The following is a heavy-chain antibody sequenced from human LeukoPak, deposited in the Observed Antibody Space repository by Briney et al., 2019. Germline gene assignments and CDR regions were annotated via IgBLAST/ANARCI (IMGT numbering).Heavy chain of an antibody. CDR1: GYTFTGYY. Sequence: AASVKVSCKASGYTFTGYYMHWVRQAPGQGLEWMGRINPNSGGTNYAQKFQGRVTMTRDTSISTAYMELSRLRSDDTAVYYCARDLLVRASDSSGYPVSYYYMDVWGKGTTVTVSS. CDR3: ARDLLVRASDSSGYPVSYYYMDV. J-gene: IGHJ6*03. CDR2: INPNSGGT. D-gene: IGHD3-22*01. V-gene: IGHV1-2*06.